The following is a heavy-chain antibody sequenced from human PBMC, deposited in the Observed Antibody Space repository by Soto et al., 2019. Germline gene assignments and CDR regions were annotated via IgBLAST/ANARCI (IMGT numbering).Heavy chain of an antibody. CDR1: GYTFTGYY. D-gene: IGHD3-10*01. Sequence: ASVKVSCKASGYTFTGYYMHWVRQAPGQGLEWMGWINPNSGGTNYAQKFQGRVTMTRDTSISTAYMELSRLRSDDTAVYYCARVRITMVRGVNYWFGPWGQGTLVTISS. V-gene: IGHV1-2*02. CDR2: INPNSGGT. CDR3: ARVRITMVRGVNYWFGP. J-gene: IGHJ5*02.